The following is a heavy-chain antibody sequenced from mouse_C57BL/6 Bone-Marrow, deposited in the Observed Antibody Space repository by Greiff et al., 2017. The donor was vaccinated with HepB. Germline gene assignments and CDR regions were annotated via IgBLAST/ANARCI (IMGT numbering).Heavy chain of an antibody. D-gene: IGHD1-1*01. V-gene: IGHV1-81*01. CDR1: GYTFTSYG. Sequence: VQLQQSGAELARPGASVKLSCKASGYTFTSYGISWVKQRTGQGLEWIGEIYPRSGNTYYNEKFKGKATLTADKSSSTAYMELRSLTSEDSAVYVCARGEGDYYGSYWYFDVWGTGTTITVSS. CDR3: ARGEGDYYGSYWYFDV. CDR2: IYPRSGNT. J-gene: IGHJ1*03.